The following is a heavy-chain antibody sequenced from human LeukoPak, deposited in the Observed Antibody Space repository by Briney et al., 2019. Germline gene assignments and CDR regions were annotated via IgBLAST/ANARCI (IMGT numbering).Heavy chain of an antibody. J-gene: IGHJ4*02. CDR3: ARGAYD. CDR1: GFSVSDNY. D-gene: IGHD2-8*01. CDR2: IYSGGGGGSI. V-gene: IGHV3-53*01. Sequence: GGSLRLSCAASGFSVSDNYMNWVRQAPGKGLEWVSVIYSGGGGGSIYYADPVKGRFTLPRDNSQNTVYLQMNSLRAEDTAVYYCARGAYDWGQGTLVTVSS.